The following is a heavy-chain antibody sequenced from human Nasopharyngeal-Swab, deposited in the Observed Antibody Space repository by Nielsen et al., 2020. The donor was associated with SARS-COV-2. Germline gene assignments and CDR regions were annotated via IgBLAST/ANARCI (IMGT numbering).Heavy chain of an antibody. CDR1: GFTFSTYP. CDR3: VRGAGGNYYGVDY. CDR2: ISYDGSNK. D-gene: IGHD1-26*01. J-gene: IGHJ4*02. V-gene: IGHV3-30-3*01. Sequence: GESLKISCAASGFTFSTYPMHWVRQAAGKGLEWVAVISYDGSNKYYADSVKGRFTISRDNSKNSIYLQMDRLRVEDTAVYYCVRGAGGNYYGVDYWGQGTLVTVSS.